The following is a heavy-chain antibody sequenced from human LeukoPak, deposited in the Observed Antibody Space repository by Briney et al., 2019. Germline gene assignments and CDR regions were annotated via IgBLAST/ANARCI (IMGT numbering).Heavy chain of an antibody. J-gene: IGHJ4*02. CDR3: ASTDFKVVTAIHLY. CDR2: IYYSGST. CDR1: GGSISSYY. D-gene: IGHD2-21*02. V-gene: IGHV4-59*01. Sequence: SETLSLTCTVSGGSISSYYWSWIRQPPGKGLEWIGYIYYSGSTNYNPSLKSRVTISADTSKNQFSLKLSSVTAADTAVYYCASTDFKVVTAIHLYWGQGTLVTVSS.